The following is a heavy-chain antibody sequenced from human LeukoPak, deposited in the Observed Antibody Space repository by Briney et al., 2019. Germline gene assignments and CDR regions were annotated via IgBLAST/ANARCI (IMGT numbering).Heavy chain of an antibody. J-gene: IGHJ4*02. CDR2: VSSSGSTI. D-gene: IGHD2-15*01. CDR1: GFTFSSYE. CDR3: ARGGACSGTNCHATLYDY. V-gene: IGHV3-48*03. Sequence: GGSLRLSCAASGFTFSSYEMNWVRQAPGKGLEWVSYVSSSGSTIYYADSVKGRFTISRDNAKNSLYLQLDSLGVEDTAVYYCARGGACSGTNCHATLYDYWGQGTLVTVSS.